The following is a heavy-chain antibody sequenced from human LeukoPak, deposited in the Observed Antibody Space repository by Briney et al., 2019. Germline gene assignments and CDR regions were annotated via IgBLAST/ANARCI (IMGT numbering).Heavy chain of an antibody. V-gene: IGHV5-51*01. Sequence: GVSLQISSPGFRYGFTYYWIGWVRPVPGKGLEWMGIIYPGDSDTRYSPSFQGQVTVSADKSISTAYLQWSSLRASDTAMYYCARCGEMATINSCYFDFWGQGTLVTVSS. CDR2: IYPGDSDT. CDR3: ARCGEMATINSCYFDF. D-gene: IGHD5-24*01. CDR1: RYGFTYYW. J-gene: IGHJ4*02.